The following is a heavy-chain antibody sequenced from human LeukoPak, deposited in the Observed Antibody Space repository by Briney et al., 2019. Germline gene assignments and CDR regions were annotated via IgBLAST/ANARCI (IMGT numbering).Heavy chain of an antibody. J-gene: IGHJ5*02. V-gene: IGHV1-2*02. CDR2: INPNSGGT. D-gene: IGHD6-6*01. CDR1: GYTFTGYY. CDR3: ARGLTARPVWFDP. Sequence: ASVKVPCKASGYTFTGYYMHWVRQAPGQGLEWMGWINPNSGGTNYAQKFQGRVTMTRDTSISTAYMELSRLRSDDTAVYYCARGLTARPVWFDPWGQGTLVTVSS.